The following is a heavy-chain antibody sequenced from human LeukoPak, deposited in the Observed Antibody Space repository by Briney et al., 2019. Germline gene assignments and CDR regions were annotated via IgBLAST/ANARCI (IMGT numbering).Heavy chain of an antibody. CDR3: AKDKPIWRIAVAGHFDY. D-gene: IGHD6-19*01. CDR2: ISVSGNT. CDR1: GFTFSSYW. V-gene: IGHV3-23*01. J-gene: IGHJ4*02. Sequence: PGGSLRLSCAASGFTFSSYWMSWVRQAPGKGLEWVSAISVSGNTYHADSVKGRFTISRDSSKNTLYLQMNSLRAEDTAVYYCAKDKPIWRIAVAGHFDYWGQGTLVTVSS.